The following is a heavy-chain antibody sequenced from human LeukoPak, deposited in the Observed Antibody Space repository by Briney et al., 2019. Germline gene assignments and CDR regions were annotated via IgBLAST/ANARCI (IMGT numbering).Heavy chain of an antibody. CDR2: ISSSSSYI. CDR1: GFTFSSYS. J-gene: IGHJ4*02. D-gene: IGHD4-17*01. Sequence: GGSLRLSCAASGFTFSSYSMNWVRQAPGKGLEWVSSISSSSSYIYYADSVKGRFTISRDNAKNSLYLQMNSLRAEDTAVYYCARERVDYGDYEPHFDYWGQGTLVTVSS. CDR3: ARERVDYGDYEPHFDY. V-gene: IGHV3-21*01.